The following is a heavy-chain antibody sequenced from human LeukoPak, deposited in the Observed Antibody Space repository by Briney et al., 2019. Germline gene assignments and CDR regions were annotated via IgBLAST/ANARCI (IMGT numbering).Heavy chain of an antibody. CDR1: GFTFSGYW. J-gene: IGHJ5*02. CDR2: INSDGSST. Sequence: GGSLRLSCAASGFTFSGYWMHWVRQAPGKGLVWVSLINSDGSSTNYADSVKGRFTISRVNAKNTVYLQMNSLRAEDTAVYYCARTNSGGFDPWGQGTLVTVSS. D-gene: IGHD2-21*01. CDR3: ARTNSGGFDP. V-gene: IGHV3-74*01.